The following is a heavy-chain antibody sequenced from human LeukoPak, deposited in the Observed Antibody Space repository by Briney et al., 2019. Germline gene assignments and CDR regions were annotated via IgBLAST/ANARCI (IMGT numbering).Heavy chain of an antibody. Sequence: PSETLSLTCAVYGGSFSGYYWSWIRQPPGKGLEWIGEISHSGSTNYNPSLKSRVTISVDTSKNQFSLKLSSVTAADTAVYYCARGRLSAAGFWYFDLWGRGTLVTVFS. CDR1: GGSFSGYY. V-gene: IGHV4-34*01. CDR3: ARGRLSAAGFWYFDL. J-gene: IGHJ2*01. D-gene: IGHD6-13*01. CDR2: ISHSGST.